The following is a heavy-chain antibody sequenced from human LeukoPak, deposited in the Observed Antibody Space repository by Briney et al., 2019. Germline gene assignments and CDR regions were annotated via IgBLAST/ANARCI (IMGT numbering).Heavy chain of an antibody. V-gene: IGHV4-4*07. D-gene: IGHD4-17*01. CDR3: ARERYGDPYYFDY. CDR1: GGSITTDY. J-gene: IGHJ4*02. CDR2: IYISGST. Sequence: PSETLSLTCTVSGGSITTDYWSWIRQPAGEGLERIGRIYISGSTNYDPSLKSRVSMSIDTSKNQFSLKLASVTAADTAIYYCARERYGDPYYFDYWGQGTLVTVSS.